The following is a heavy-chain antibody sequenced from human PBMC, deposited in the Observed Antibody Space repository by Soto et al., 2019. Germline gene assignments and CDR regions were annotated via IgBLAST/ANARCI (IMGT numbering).Heavy chain of an antibody. CDR2: INVSNGKT. D-gene: IGHD3-9*01. Sequence: ASVKVSCKASGYIFTSYGISWVRQAPGQGLEWMGWINVSNGKTKYAQKFEGRVTVTTDTSTRTSNMELRSLRSDDTAVYYCARDLRHFDWLEEPFDYWGQGTLVTVSS. V-gene: IGHV1-18*04. CDR3: ARDLRHFDWLEEPFDY. J-gene: IGHJ4*02. CDR1: GYIFTSYG.